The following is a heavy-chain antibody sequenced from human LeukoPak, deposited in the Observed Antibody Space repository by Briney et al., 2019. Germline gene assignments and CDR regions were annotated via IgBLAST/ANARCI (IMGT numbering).Heavy chain of an antibody. CDR2: INYSGST. CDR3: ARDLNDYGDRYWYFDL. D-gene: IGHD4-17*01. Sequence: SETLSLTCTVSGGSISRYYWSWIRQPPGKGLEWIGYINYSGSTKYNPSLKSRVTISVDTSKNQFSLKLSSVTAADTAVYYCARDLNDYGDRYWYFDLWGRGTLVTVSS. CDR1: GGSISRYY. V-gene: IGHV4-59*01. J-gene: IGHJ2*01.